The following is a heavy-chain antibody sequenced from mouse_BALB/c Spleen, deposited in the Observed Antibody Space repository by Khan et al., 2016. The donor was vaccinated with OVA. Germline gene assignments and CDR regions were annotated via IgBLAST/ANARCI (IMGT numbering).Heavy chain of an antibody. J-gene: IGHJ3*01. Sequence: QMQLEESGPELMKPGASVKMSCKASGYIFIDYVISWVKQRTGQGLEWIGEIYPGSGRTYYNERFKGKATLTADKSSNTAYMQLSSLTSEDSAVYFCARSYDGAWFAYWGQGTPVTVSA. CDR1: GYIFIDYV. V-gene: IGHV1-77*01. D-gene: IGHD1-1*01. CDR3: ARSYDGAWFAY. CDR2: IYPGSGRT.